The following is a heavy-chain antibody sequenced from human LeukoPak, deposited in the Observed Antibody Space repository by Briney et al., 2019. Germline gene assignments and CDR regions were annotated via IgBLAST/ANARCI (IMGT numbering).Heavy chain of an antibody. J-gene: IGHJ4*02. Sequence: SETLSLTCTVSGGSISSSSYYWGWIRQPPGKGLEWIGSIYYSGSTNYNPSLKSRVTISVDTSKNQFSLKLSSVTAADTAVYYCARPPAGIVVVMSDYWGQGTLVTVSS. CDR2: IYYSGST. V-gene: IGHV4-39*07. CDR3: ARPPAGIVVVMSDY. CDR1: GGSISSSSYY. D-gene: IGHD3-22*01.